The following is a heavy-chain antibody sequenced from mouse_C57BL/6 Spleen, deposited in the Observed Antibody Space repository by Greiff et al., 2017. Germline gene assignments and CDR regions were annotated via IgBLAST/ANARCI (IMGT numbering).Heavy chain of an antibody. Sequence: VQLKQSGGGLVKPGGSLKLSCAASGFTFSDYGMHWVRQAPEKGLEWVAYISSGSSTIYYADTVKGRFTISRDNAKNTLFLQMTSLRSEDTAMYYCARPNDGYLYWDYEVWGTGTTVTVAT. CDR1: GFTFSDYG. CDR2: ISSGSSTI. D-gene: IGHD2-3*01. CDR3: ARPNDGYLYWDYEV. V-gene: IGHV5-17*01. J-gene: IGHJ1*03.